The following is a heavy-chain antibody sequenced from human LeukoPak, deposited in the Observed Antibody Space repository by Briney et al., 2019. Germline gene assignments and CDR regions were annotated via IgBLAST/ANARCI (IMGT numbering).Heavy chain of an antibody. CDR1: GYTFTSYG. CDR3: ARDSFYDSSGYYQKLGY. J-gene: IGHJ4*02. CDR2: ISAYSGDT. V-gene: IGHV1-18*01. D-gene: IGHD3-22*01. Sequence: ASVKVSCKASGYTFTSYGISWVRQAPGQGLEWMGWISAYSGDTNYAQKFQGRATMTTDTSTSTAYMELRSLSSDDTAVYYCARDSFYDSSGYYQKLGYWGQGTLVTVSS.